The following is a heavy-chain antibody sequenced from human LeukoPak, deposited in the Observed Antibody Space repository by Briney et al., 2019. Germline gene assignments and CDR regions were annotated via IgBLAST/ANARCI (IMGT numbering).Heavy chain of an antibody. D-gene: IGHD7-27*01. J-gene: IGHJ4*02. CDR1: GYTFICFG. CDR2: ISAYNGNT. V-gene: IGHV1-18*01. Sequence: GASVKVSCKASGYTFICFGISWVRQAPGQGLEWMGWISAYNGNTNYAQKLQGRVTMTTDTSTSTAYMELRSLRSDDTAVYYCARALLNWGLEYYFDYWGQGTLVTVSS. CDR3: ARALLNWGLEYYFDY.